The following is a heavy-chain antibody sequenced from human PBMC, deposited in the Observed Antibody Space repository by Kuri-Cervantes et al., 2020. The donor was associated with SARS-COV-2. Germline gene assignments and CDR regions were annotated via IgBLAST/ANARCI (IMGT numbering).Heavy chain of an antibody. J-gene: IGHJ4*02. V-gene: IGHV4-39*01. Sequence: GSLRLSCTVSGGSISSSGYYWGWIRQPPGKGLEWIGSIYYSGSTYYNPSLKSRVTISVDTSKNQFSLKLSSVTAADTAVYYCARLPYSSGWYRGYYFDYWGQGTLVTVSS. CDR2: IYYSGST. CDR3: ARLPYSSGWYRGYYFDY. D-gene: IGHD6-19*01. CDR1: GGSISSSGYY.